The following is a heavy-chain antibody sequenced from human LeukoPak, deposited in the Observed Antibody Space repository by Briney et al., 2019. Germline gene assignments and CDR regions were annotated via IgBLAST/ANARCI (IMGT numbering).Heavy chain of an antibody. V-gene: IGHV4-34*01. CDR2: INHSGST. D-gene: IGHD5-18*01. Sequence: SETLSLTCAVYGGSFSGYYWSWIRQPPGKGLERIGEINHSGSTNYNPFLKSRVTISVDTSKNQFSLKLSSVTAADTAVYYCARRTAMVLAYWGQGTLVTVSS. J-gene: IGHJ4*02. CDR3: ARRTAMVLAY. CDR1: GGSFSGYY.